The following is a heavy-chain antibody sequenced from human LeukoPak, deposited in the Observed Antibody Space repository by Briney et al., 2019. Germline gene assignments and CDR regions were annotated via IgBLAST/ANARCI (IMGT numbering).Heavy chain of an antibody. J-gene: IGHJ4*02. CDR2: IYYSGST. CDR3: ARAEGDSGSYSHENY. Sequence: SETLSLTCTVSGGSISSYYWGWIRQPPGKGLEWIGYIYYSGSTNYNPSLKSRVTISVDTSKNQFSLKLSSVTAADTAVYYCARAEGDSGSYSHENYWGQGTLVTVSS. D-gene: IGHD1-26*01. V-gene: IGHV4-59*08. CDR1: GGSISSYY.